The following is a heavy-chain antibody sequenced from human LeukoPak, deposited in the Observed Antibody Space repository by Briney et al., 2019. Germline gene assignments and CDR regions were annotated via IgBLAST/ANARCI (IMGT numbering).Heavy chain of an antibody. CDR1: GGSISSYY. J-gene: IGHJ5*02. Sequence: SETLSLTCTVSGGSISSYYWSWIRQPPGKGLEWIGYIYTSGSTNYNPSLKSRVTISVDTSKNQFSLKLSSVTAADTAVYYCARHNPYYGSGNLGFDPWGQGTLVTVSS. CDR3: ARHNPYYGSGNLGFDP. D-gene: IGHD3-10*01. CDR2: IYTSGST. V-gene: IGHV4-4*09.